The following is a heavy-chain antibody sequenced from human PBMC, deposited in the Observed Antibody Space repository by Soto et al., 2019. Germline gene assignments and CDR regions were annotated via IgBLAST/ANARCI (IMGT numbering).Heavy chain of an antibody. Sequence: SETLSLTCSVSGGSINYNSYYWGWIRQPPGKGLEWVGGIFYTGTTYYSPSLKDRVTISVDTSKNSFSLNLASVTAADTAVYFCARLVVVAPVANAWGQGTLVTVSS. J-gene: IGHJ5*02. D-gene: IGHD2-2*01. CDR1: GGSINYNSYY. CDR2: IFYTGTT. V-gene: IGHV4-39*02. CDR3: ARLVVVAPVANA.